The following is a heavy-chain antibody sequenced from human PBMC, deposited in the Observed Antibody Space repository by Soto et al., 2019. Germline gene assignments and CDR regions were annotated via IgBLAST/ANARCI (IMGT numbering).Heavy chain of an antibody. CDR2: INPNSGGT. V-gene: IGHV1-2*04. CDR3: ARDMARPYYYYGMDV. CDR1: GYTFTGYY. J-gene: IGHJ6*02. D-gene: IGHD5-12*01. Sequence: ASVKVSCKASGYTFTGYYMHWVRQAPGQGLEWMGWINPNSGGTNYAQKFQGWVTMTRDTSISTAYMELSRLRSDDTAVYYCARDMARPYYYYGMDVWGQGTTVTVSS.